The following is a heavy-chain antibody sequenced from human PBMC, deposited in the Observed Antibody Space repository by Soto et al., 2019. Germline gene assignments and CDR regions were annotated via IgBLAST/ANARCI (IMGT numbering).Heavy chain of an antibody. V-gene: IGHV3-64*01. Sequence: EVQLVESGGGLVQPGGSLRLSCAASGFTFSSYAMHWVRQAPGKGLEYVSAISSNGGSTYYANSVKGRSTISRENSKNTLYLQMGRWSAEEMAVYYCARGPGYYFDYWGQGTLVTVSS. CDR2: ISSNGGST. J-gene: IGHJ4*02. CDR3: ARGPGYYFDY. CDR1: GFTFSSYA.